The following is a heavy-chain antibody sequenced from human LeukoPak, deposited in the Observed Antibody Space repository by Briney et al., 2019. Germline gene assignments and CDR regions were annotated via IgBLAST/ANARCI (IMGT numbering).Heavy chain of an antibody. D-gene: IGHD1-1*01. CDR3: VVDFQYNSP. Sequence: PGGSLRLSCAASGLTFRNYWMHWVRHVPGKGLVWVSGINSDGRRTVYADSVKGRFTISRDNAKNTLYPQMNMPRTEATPVYYCVVDFQYNSPWGQGTLVTVSS. J-gene: IGHJ5*02. CDR1: GLTFRNYW. CDR2: INSDGRRT. V-gene: IGHV3-74*01.